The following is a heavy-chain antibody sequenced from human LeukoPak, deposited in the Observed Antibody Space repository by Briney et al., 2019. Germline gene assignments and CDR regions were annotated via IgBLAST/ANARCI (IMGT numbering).Heavy chain of an antibody. V-gene: IGHV4-39*07. D-gene: IGHD4-23*01. CDR1: GGSITSGRYY. Sequence: SETLSLTCTVSGGSITSGRYYWGWIRQPPGKGLEWIGTTYYSGSTYYNPSRKSRVTLSVDTSKNQFSLKVSSVTAADTAVYYCARGSDGGNSADSWGQGTLVTVSS. CDR3: ARGSDGGNSADS. J-gene: IGHJ4*02. CDR2: TYYSGST.